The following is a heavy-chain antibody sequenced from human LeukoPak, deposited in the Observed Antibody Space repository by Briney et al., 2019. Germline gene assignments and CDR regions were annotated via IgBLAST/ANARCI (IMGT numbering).Heavy chain of an antibody. D-gene: IGHD5-18*01. J-gene: IGHJ4*02. CDR3: ARDYRGDSYVDY. V-gene: IGHV3-21*01. Sequence: GGSLRLSCAASGFTFRSYSMNWVRQAPGKGLEWVSSISSSSSYIYYADSVKGRFTISRDNAKNSLYLQMNSLRAEDTAVYYCARDYRGDSYVDYWGQGTLVTVSS. CDR1: GFTFRSYS. CDR2: ISSSSSYI.